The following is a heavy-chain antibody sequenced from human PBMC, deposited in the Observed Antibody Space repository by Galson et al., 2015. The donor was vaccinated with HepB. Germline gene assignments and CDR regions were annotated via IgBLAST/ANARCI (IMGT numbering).Heavy chain of an antibody. Sequence: SETLSLTCTVSGGSISSYYWSWIRQPPGKGLEWIGYIYYSGSTNYNPSLKSRVTISVDTSKNQFSLKLSSVTAADTAVYYCARAHGIWFGELSLSHYGMDVWGQGTTVTVSS. V-gene: IGHV4-59*01. D-gene: IGHD3-10*01. CDR1: GGSISSYY. J-gene: IGHJ6*02. CDR2: IYYSGST. CDR3: ARAHGIWFGELSLSHYGMDV.